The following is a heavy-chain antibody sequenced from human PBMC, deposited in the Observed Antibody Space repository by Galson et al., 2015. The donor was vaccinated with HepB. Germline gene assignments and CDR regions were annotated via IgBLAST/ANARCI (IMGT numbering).Heavy chain of an antibody. J-gene: IGHJ6*02. CDR1: GFIFRSYA. CDR2: ISGSGDST. CDR3: AKGVRPHSISSFGLDV. D-gene: IGHD6-6*01. V-gene: IGHV3-23*01. Sequence: SLRLSCAASGFIFRSYAMSWVRQAPGKGLEWVSAISGSGDSTHFADSVKGRFTISRDNSKNTLYLQMNSLRAEDTAVYYCAKGVRPHSISSFGLDVWGQGTTVTVSS.